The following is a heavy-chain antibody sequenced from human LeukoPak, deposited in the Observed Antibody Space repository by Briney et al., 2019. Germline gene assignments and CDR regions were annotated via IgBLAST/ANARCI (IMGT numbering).Heavy chain of an antibody. Sequence: SETLSLTCTVSGASISSSYWTWIRQPPGKGLEWIGYISYTGSTRYNPSLKSRVSISVDTSKYQFSLKVSSVTAADTAVYYCARLDAGYYGSGSRISNWFDPWGQGTPVTVSS. J-gene: IGHJ5*02. CDR1: GASISSSY. V-gene: IGHV4-59*01. CDR3: ARLDAGYYGSGSRISNWFDP. D-gene: IGHD3-10*01. CDR2: ISYTGST.